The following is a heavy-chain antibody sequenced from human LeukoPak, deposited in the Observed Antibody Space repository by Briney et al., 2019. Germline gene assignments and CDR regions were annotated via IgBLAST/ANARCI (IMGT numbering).Heavy chain of an antibody. CDR2: IYYSGST. D-gene: IGHD6-19*01. CDR3: ARDGIAVAGTWV. J-gene: IGHJ4*02. Sequence: PSETLSLTCTVSGGSISSSSYYWGWIRQPPGKGLEWIGSIYYSGSTYYNPSLKSRVTISVDTSKNQFSLKLSSVTAADTAVYYCARDGIAVAGTWVWGQGTLVTVSS. V-gene: IGHV4-39*07. CDR1: GGSISSSSYY.